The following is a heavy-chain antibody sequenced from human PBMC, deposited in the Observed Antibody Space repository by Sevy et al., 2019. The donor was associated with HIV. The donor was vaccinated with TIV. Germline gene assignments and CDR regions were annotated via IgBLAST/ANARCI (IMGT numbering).Heavy chain of an antibody. D-gene: IGHD3-9*01. Sequence: SETLSLTCTVSGDSFSSDTYFWNWIRQPAGKGLEWIWRIHASGSTIYNPSLKSRVTMSVDKSKSQFSLRLSSVTAADTAVYFCARERGSNILTLGLDFWGQGSLVTVSS. J-gene: IGHJ4*02. CDR1: GDSFSSDTYF. CDR2: IHASGST. V-gene: IGHV4-61*02. CDR3: ARERGSNILTLGLDF.